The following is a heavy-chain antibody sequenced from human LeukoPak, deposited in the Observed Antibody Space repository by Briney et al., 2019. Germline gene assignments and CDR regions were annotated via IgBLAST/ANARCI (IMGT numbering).Heavy chain of an antibody. CDR3: ARDPVVGAGGNYFDY. CDR1: GYTFTSYD. Sequence: ASVKVSCKASGYTFTSYDINWVRQAPGQGLEWMGWINPNSGGTNYAQKFQGRVTMTRDTSISTAYMELSRLRSDDTAVYYCARDPVVGAGGNYFDYWGQGTLVTVSS. D-gene: IGHD1-26*01. J-gene: IGHJ4*02. V-gene: IGHV1-2*02. CDR2: INPNSGGT.